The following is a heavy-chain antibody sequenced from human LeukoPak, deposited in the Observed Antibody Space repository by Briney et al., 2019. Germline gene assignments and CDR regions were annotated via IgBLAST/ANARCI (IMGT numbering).Heavy chain of an antibody. Sequence: XETLSLTCAVYGGSFSGYYWSWIRQPPGKGLEWIGEINHSGSTNYNPSLKSRVTISVDTSKNQFSLKLSSVTAADTAVYYCARAYSSSSYLGYWGQGTLVTVSS. V-gene: IGHV4-34*01. J-gene: IGHJ4*02. D-gene: IGHD6-6*01. CDR3: ARAYSSSSYLGY. CDR1: GGSFSGYY. CDR2: INHSGST.